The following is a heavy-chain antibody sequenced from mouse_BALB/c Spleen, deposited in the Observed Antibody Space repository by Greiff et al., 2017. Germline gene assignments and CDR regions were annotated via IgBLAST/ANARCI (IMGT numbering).Heavy chain of an antibody. V-gene: IGHV1-80*01. CDR1: GYAFSSYW. J-gene: IGHJ3*01. Sequence: QVQLQQSGAELVRPGSSVKISCKASGYAFSSYWMNWVKQRPGQGLEWIGQIHPGDGDTNYNGKFKGKATLTADKSSSTAYMQLSSLTSEDSAVYFCARSDYGSSYVFAYWGQGTLVTVSA. CDR3: ARSDYGSSYVFAY. D-gene: IGHD1-1*01. CDR2: IHPGDGDT.